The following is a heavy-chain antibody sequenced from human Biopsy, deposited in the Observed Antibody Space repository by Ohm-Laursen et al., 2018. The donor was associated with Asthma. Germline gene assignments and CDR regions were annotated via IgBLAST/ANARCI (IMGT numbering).Heavy chain of an antibody. CDR3: ARAVSSSSYWYFDL. V-gene: IGHV4-39*02. J-gene: IGHJ2*01. CDR2: IYYSGRT. D-gene: IGHD6-6*01. Sequence: GTLSLTWIVSGDAMSTSGSYWGWIRQSPGKGLEWIGSIYYSGRTYYNPSLETRVTISADTSKNHFSLKVTSVTAADTAVYYCARAVSSSSYWYFDLWGRGDLVTVSS. CDR1: GDAMSTSGSY.